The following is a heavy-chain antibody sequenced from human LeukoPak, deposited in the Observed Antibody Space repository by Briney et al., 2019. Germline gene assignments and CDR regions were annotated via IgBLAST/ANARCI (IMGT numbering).Heavy chain of an antibody. CDR3: ARDEGAGAPYFDY. D-gene: IGHD1-26*01. J-gene: IGHJ4*02. CDR2: IYYGGNT. Sequence: SSETLSLTCTVPGGSISNYYWSWIRQPPGKGLEWIGYIYYGGNTNYNPSLKSRVTISVDTSKNQFSLKLSSVTAADTAVYYCARDEGAGAPYFDYWGQGTLVTVYS. CDR1: GGSISNYY. V-gene: IGHV4-59*01.